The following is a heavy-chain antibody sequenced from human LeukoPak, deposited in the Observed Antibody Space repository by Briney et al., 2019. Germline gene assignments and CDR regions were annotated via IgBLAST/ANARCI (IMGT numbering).Heavy chain of an antibody. D-gene: IGHD6-6*01. CDR3: ARGMYSSSSVGDYYYYYYMDV. Sequence: GASVKVSCKASGYTFSSYGISWVRQAPGQGLEWMGGISAYNGNTNYARKLQGRVTMTTDTSTSTAYMELRSLRSDDTAVYYCARGMYSSSSVGDYYYYYYMDVWGKGTTVTVSS. CDR1: GYTFSSYG. CDR2: ISAYNGNT. V-gene: IGHV1-18*01. J-gene: IGHJ6*03.